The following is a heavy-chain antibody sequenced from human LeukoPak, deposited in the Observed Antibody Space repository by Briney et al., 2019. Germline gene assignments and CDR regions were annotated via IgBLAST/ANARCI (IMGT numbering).Heavy chain of an antibody. D-gene: IGHD4-17*01. CDR2: IYYSGST. CDR1: GGSISSGDYY. Sequence: PSETLSLTCTVSGGSISSGDYYWSWIRQPPGKGLEWIGYIYYSGSTYYNPSLKSRVTISVDTSKNQFSLKLSSVTAADTAVYYCVRELTTVTKPPSHWFDPWGQGTLVTVSS. V-gene: IGHV4-30-4*01. J-gene: IGHJ5*02. CDR3: VRELTTVTKPPSHWFDP.